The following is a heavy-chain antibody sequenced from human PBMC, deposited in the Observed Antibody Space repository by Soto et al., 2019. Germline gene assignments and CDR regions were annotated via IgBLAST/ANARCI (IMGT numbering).Heavy chain of an antibody. V-gene: IGHV3-48*02. CDR3: ARDHYYAFDI. CDR1: GFNFRSYA. D-gene: IGHD1-26*01. J-gene: IGHJ3*02. Sequence: PGGSLRLSCKASGFNFRSYAMSWVRQAPGKGLEWVSWFGITGKSGDYADSVKGRFTISRDNARNSVHLQMNSLRDEDTAVYYCARDHYYAFDIWGQGTMVTVS. CDR2: FGITGKSG.